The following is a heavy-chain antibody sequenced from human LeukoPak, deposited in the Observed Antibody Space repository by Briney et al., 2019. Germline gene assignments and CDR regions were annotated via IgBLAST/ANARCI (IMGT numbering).Heavy chain of an antibody. D-gene: IGHD4-11*01. V-gene: IGHV1-8*01. CDR1: GYTFTSYD. Sequence: ASVKVSCKASGYTFTSYDINWVRQATGQGLEWMGWMNPNSGNTGYAQKFQGRVTVTRNTSISTAYMELSSLRSEDTAVYYCARGGGLGDYSASNLRYYYYYMDVWGKGTTVTVSS. CDR2: MNPNSGNT. CDR3: ARGGGLGDYSASNLRYYYYYMDV. J-gene: IGHJ6*03.